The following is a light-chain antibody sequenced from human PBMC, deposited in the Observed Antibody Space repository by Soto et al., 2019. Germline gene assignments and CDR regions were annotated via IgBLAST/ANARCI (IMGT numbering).Light chain of an antibody. J-gene: IGKJ5*01. CDR1: QGISSY. V-gene: IGKV1-9*01. CDR2: AAS. Sequence: IQLTQSPSSLSASVGDRVTITCRASQGISSYLAWYQQKPGTAPKLLIYAASTLQSGVPSRFSGSGSGTDFTLTISSLQPEDFATYYRQQLNSYPITFGQGTRLEIK. CDR3: QQLNSYPIT.